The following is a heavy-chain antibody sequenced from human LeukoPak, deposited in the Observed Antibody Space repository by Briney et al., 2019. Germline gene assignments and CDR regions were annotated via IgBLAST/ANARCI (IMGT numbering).Heavy chain of an antibody. CDR3: ARENLPYYFDY. J-gene: IGHJ4*02. Sequence: PSETLSLTCAVYGGSFSGYYWSWIRQPPGKGLEWIGEINHSGSTNYNPSLKSRVTISVDTSKNQFSLKLSSVTAADTAVYYCARENLPYYFDYWGQGTLVTVSS. V-gene: IGHV4-34*01. CDR1: GGSFSGYY. CDR2: INHSGST.